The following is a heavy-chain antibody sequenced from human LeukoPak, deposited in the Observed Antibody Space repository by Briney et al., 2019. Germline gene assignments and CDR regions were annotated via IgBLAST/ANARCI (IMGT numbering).Heavy chain of an antibody. CDR3: ARGSRGAMVNY. V-gene: IGHV4-28*05. CDR1: GYSISSSNY. J-gene: IGHJ4*02. D-gene: IGHD5-18*01. CDR2: IYYSGGI. Sequence: SETLSLTCAVSGYSISSSNYWVWIRPPPGKGLEWIGHIYYSGGIYYNPSLKSRVTMSVDTSKNQFSLKLSSVTAADTAVYYCARGSRGAMVNYWGQGTLVTVSS.